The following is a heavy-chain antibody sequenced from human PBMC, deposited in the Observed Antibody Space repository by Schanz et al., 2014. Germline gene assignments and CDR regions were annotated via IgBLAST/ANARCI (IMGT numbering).Heavy chain of an antibody. D-gene: IGHD2-21*01. CDR3: AKGQGAVINNWYFDL. CDR2: IWYDGSKQ. V-gene: IGHV3-33*06. J-gene: IGHJ2*01. CDR1: GFTFRSYG. Sequence: QVQLVESGGGVVQPGRSLRLSCAASGFTFRSYGMHWVRQAPGKGLEWVASIWYDGSKQYYADSVKGRFTISRDNSKNTLSLQMNGLSADDTAIYYCAKGQGAVINNWYFDLWGRGTLVTVSS.